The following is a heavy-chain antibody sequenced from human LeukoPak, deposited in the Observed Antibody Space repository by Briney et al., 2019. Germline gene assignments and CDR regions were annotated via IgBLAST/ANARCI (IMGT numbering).Heavy chain of an antibody. D-gene: IGHD4-23*01. CDR2: IIPIFGTA. Sequence: ASVKVSCKASGGTFSSYAISWVRQAPGQGLEWVGWIIPIFGTANYAQKFQGRVTITAGESTSTAYMELSSLRSEDTAVYYCARGLPTVVTPFDYWGQGTLVTVSS. CDR3: ARGLPTVVTPFDY. CDR1: GGTFSSYA. V-gene: IGHV1-69*13. J-gene: IGHJ4*02.